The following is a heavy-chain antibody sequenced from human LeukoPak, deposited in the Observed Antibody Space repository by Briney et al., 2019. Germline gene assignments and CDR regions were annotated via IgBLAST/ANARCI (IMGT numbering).Heavy chain of an antibody. CDR1: GGSISSYY. CDR3: ARSLVVPAATPPPLFQGMDV. CDR2: IYYSGST. D-gene: IGHD2-2*01. J-gene: IGHJ6*02. V-gene: IGHV4-59*12. Sequence: SETLSLTCTVSGGSISSYYWSWIRQPPGKGLEWIGYIYYSGSTNYNPSLKSRVTISVDTSKNQFSLKLSSVTAADTAVYYCARSLVVPAATPPPLFQGMDVWGQGTTVTVSS.